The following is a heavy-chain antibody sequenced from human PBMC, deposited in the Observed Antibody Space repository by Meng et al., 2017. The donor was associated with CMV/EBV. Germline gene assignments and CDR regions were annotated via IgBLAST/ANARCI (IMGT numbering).Heavy chain of an antibody. CDR2: ISSNGGST. J-gene: IGHJ3*02. CDR1: GFTFSSYA. D-gene: IGHD1-26*01. V-gene: IGHV3-64*02. Sequence: GESLKISCAASGFTFSSYAMHWVRQAPGKGLEYVSAISSNGGSTYYADSVKGRFTISRDNSKNTLYLQMNSLRAEDTAVYYCARGTNSGSYSAFDIWGQGTMVTVSS. CDR3: ARGTNSGSYSAFDI.